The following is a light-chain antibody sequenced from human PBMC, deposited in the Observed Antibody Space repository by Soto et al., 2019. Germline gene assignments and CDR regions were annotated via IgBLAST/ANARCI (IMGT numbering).Light chain of an antibody. Sequence: DIQMTQSPSSLSASVGDRVTITCRASQSISIYWNWYQLKPGKAPNLLMYGASYLKSGVPTRFSGSGSVTDFTLTISSLQPDDFAIYYCQQTYTTPEITFGQGTRLDIK. CDR1: QSISIY. V-gene: IGKV1-39*01. CDR3: QQTYTTPEIT. CDR2: GAS. J-gene: IGKJ5*01.